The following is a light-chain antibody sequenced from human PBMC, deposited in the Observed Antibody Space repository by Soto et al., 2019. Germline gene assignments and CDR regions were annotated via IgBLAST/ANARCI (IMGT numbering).Light chain of an antibody. CDR1: QSVSSY. Sequence: VMTQAPFTLYMSPGERATLSCRASQSVSSYLAWYQQKPGQAPRLLIYGASSRATGIPARFSGSGSGTEFTLTISSLQSEDFVVYYCQQYNTWPRTFGRGTKVDI. J-gene: IGKJ4*02. CDR3: QQYNTWPRT. V-gene: IGKV3-15*01. CDR2: GAS.